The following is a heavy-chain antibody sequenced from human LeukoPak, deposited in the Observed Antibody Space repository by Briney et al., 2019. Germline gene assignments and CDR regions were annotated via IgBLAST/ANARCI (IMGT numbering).Heavy chain of an antibody. CDR1: GYTLTSYA. V-gene: IGHV7-4-1*02. Sequence: ASVKVSCKASGYTLTSYAMNWVRQAPGQGLEWMGWINTDTGNPTYAQGFTGRFVFSLDTSVSTAYLQISSLKAEDTAVYYCARDGAYGLLWFGEFNWFDPWGQGTLVTVSS. CDR2: INTDTGNP. CDR3: ARDGAYGLLWFGEFNWFDP. J-gene: IGHJ5*02. D-gene: IGHD3-10*01.